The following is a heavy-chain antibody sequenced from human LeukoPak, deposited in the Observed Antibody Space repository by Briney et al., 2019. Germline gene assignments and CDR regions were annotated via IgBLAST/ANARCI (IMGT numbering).Heavy chain of an antibody. D-gene: IGHD1-26*01. CDR3: ARDIRIVGATLYFDY. J-gene: IGHJ4*02. CDR1: GGSISNYY. CDR2: MHSSGST. V-gene: IGHV4-59*01. Sequence: SETLSLTCTVSGGSISNYYWSWIRQPPGKGLEWIGCMHSSGSTSYNLSLKSRLTMSIDTSKNQLSLKMRSVTTADTAVYYRARDIRIVGATLYFDYWGQGTLVTVSS.